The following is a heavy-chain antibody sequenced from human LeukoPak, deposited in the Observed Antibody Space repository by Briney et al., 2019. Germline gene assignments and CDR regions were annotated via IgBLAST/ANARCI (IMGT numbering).Heavy chain of an antibody. D-gene: IGHD4-17*01. CDR3: AKHVRFSTVTTVRFDY. J-gene: IGHJ4*02. V-gene: IGHV3-7*03. CDR2: IKQDGSEK. CDR1: GFTFSSYW. Sequence: GGSLRLSCAASGFTFSSYWMSWVRQAPGKGLEWVANIKQDGSEKYYVDSVKGRFTISRDNAKNSLYPQMNSLRAEDTAVYYCAKHVRFSTVTTVRFDYWGQGTLVTVSS.